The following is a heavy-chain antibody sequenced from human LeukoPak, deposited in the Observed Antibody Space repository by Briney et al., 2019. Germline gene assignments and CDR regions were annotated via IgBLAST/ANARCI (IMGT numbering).Heavy chain of an antibody. Sequence: ASVKVSRKVSGYTLTELSMHWVRQAPGKGLEWMGGFDPEDGETIYAQKFQGRVTMTEDTSTDTAYMELSSLRSEDTAVYYCATGPITMVRGGSWFDPWGQGTLVTVSS. CDR1: GYTLTELS. D-gene: IGHD3-10*01. V-gene: IGHV1-24*01. CDR2: FDPEDGET. CDR3: ATGPITMVRGGSWFDP. J-gene: IGHJ5*02.